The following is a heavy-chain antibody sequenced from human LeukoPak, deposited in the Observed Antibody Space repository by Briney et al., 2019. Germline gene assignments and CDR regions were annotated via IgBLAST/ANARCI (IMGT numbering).Heavy chain of an antibody. V-gene: IGHV3-23*01. J-gene: IGHJ6*03. CDR2: ISANAVST. CDR3: ASMPSTEIYYFYYMDV. D-gene: IGHD2-2*01. Sequence: GGSLRLSCADSRVTFSSYTMNWIRQAPGKGLEWVSGISANAVSTYYADSVKGRFTISRDNSKNTLYLHMDRLGTEDTAVYYCASMPSTEIYYFYYMDVWGKGTTVTVS. CDR1: RVTFSSYT.